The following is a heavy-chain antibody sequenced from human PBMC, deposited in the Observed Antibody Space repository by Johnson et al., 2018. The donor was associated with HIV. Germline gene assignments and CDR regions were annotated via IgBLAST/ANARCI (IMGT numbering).Heavy chain of an antibody. CDR1: RFTVSSNY. D-gene: IGHD5-18*01. V-gene: IGHV3-30*02. CDR3: AKERAYIRTFDI. J-gene: IGHJ3*02. Sequence: QVQLVESGGGLVKPGGSLRLSCAASRFTVSSNYMTWVRQAPGKGLAWVAFIRYDGSNKYYADSVKGRFTISRDNSKNTLYLQMNSLRAEDTAVYYCAKERAYIRTFDIWGQGTLVTVSS. CDR2: IRYDGSNK.